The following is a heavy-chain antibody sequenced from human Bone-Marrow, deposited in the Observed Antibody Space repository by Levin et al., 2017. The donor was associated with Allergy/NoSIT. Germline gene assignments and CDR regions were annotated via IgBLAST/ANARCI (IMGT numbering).Heavy chain of an antibody. CDR3: AGGITIAAAGFYFDY. Sequence: TSRATTSVLYADSVKGRFTVSRDNAKNSLYLEMNNLRPDDTAVYYCAGGITIAAAGFYFDYWGQGSLVTVSS. CDR2: TSRATTSV. J-gene: IGHJ4*02. D-gene: IGHD6-25*01. V-gene: IGHV3-11*01.